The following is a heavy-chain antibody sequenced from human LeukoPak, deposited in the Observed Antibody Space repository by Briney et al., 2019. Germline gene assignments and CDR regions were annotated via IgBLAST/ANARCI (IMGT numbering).Heavy chain of an antibody. J-gene: IGHJ4*02. Sequence: SVKVSCKASGGTFSSYAISWVRQAPGQGLEWMGGIIPIFGTANYAQKFQGRVTITAHESTSTAYMELSSLRSEDTAVYYCARVSCSGGSCHFGIDYWGQGTLVTVSS. CDR2: IIPIFGTA. V-gene: IGHV1-69*13. CDR1: GGTFSSYA. CDR3: ARVSCSGGSCHFGIDY. D-gene: IGHD2-15*01.